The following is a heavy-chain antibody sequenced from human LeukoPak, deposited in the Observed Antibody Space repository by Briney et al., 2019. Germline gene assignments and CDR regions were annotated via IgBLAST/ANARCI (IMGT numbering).Heavy chain of an antibody. CDR1: GFTLSSYW. D-gene: IGHD2-15*01. CDR3: ARDREVADY. CDR2: IKQDGSEK. J-gene: IGHJ4*02. Sequence: QTGGSLRLSCAVSGFTLSSYWMSWVRQAPGKGLEWVANIKQDGSEKYYVDSVKGRFTISRDNAKNSLYLQMNSLRAEDTAVYYCARDREVADYWGQGTLVTVSS. V-gene: IGHV3-7*01.